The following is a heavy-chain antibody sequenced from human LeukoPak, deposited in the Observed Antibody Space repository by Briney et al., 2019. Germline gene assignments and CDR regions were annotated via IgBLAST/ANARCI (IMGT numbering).Heavy chain of an antibody. V-gene: IGHV2-26*01. CDR2: IFSNDEE. Sequence: ESGPTLVNPTETLTLTCTVSGFSLSHARMGVSWIRQPPGKALEWLAHIFSNDEESYSTSLKTRLTISKDPSKSQVVLTMANMDPVDTATYYCARIRGYYNNTGHFIRRFDFWGQGILVTVSS. D-gene: IGHD3-22*01. J-gene: IGHJ4*02. CDR3: ARIRGYYNNTGHFIRRFDF. CDR1: GFSLSHARMG.